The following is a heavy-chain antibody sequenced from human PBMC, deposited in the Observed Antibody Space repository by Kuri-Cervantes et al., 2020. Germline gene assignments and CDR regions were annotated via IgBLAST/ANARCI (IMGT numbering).Heavy chain of an antibody. CDR1: GFTFSDYY. D-gene: IGHD6-13*01. CDR2: ISSSGSTI. CDR3: ARVAAAGYYDAFDI. V-gene: IGHV3-11*01. Sequence: GGSLRLSCAASGFTFSDYYMSWIRQAPGKGLEWVSYISSSGSTIYYADSVKGRFTISRDNAKNSLYLQMNSLRAEDTVVYYCARVAAAGYYDAFDIWGQGTMVTVSS. J-gene: IGHJ3*02.